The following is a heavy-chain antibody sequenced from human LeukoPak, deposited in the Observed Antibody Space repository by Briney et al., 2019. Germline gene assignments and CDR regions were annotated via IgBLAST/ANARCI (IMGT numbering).Heavy chain of an antibody. CDR1: GFTVSSNY. CDR3: ASYFRKYYYDSSGQEAFDI. Sequence: GGSLRLSCAASGFTVSSNYMSWVRQAPGKGLEWVSVIYSGGSTYYADSVKGRFTISRDNSKNTLYLQVNSLRAEDTAVYYCASYFRKYYYDSSGQEAFDIWGQGTMVTVSS. V-gene: IGHV3-66*01. CDR2: IYSGGST. D-gene: IGHD3-22*01. J-gene: IGHJ3*02.